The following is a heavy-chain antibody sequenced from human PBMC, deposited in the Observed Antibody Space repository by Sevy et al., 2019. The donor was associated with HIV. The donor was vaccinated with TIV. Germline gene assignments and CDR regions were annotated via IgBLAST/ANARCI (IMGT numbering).Heavy chain of an antibody. CDR2: IRNRPNRYTT. V-gene: IGHV3-72*01. D-gene: IGHD2-21*01. Sequence: GGSLRLSCAASGFAFSDHYVDWVRQAPGKGLEWVGRIRNRPNRYTTEYAASVGGRFTISRDDSRHSLYLQMNGLKTEDSAVYYCVRGPNCGVGGCQQISPYCLDVWGIGATVTVS. CDR3: VRGPNCGVGGCQQISPYCLDV. CDR1: GFAFSDHY. J-gene: IGHJ6*03.